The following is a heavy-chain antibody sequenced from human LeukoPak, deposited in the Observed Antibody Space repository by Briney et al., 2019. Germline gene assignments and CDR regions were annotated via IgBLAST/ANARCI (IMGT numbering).Heavy chain of an antibody. D-gene: IGHD6-6*01. Sequence: ASVKVSCKASGYTFTGYYMHWVRQAPGQGLEWMGWINPNSGGTNYAQKFQGRVTMTRDTSISTAYMELSRLRSDDTAVYYCARAGVSIAALRYYYYYMDVWGKGTTVTVSS. CDR3: ARAGVSIAALRYYYYYMDV. CDR1: GYTFTGYY. CDR2: INPNSGGT. J-gene: IGHJ6*03. V-gene: IGHV1-2*02.